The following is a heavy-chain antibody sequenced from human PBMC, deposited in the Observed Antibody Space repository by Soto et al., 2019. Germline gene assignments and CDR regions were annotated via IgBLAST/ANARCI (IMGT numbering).Heavy chain of an antibody. CDR1: GGSVSSGSYY. J-gene: IGHJ4*02. V-gene: IGHV4-61*01. D-gene: IGHD2-15*01. CDR3: ARWDLVAAIQYDY. CDR2: IYYSGST. Sequence: SETLSLTCTVSGGSVSSGSYYWSWIRQPPGKGLEWIGYIYYSGSTNYNPSLKSRVTISADTSKNQFSLKLTSVTAADTAVYYCARWDLVAAIQYDYWGQGTLVTVSS.